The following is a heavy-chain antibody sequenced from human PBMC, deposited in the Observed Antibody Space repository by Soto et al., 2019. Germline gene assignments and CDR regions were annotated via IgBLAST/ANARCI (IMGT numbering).Heavy chain of an antibody. J-gene: IGHJ4*02. D-gene: IGHD2-8*01. V-gene: IGHV3-23*01. Sequence: EVQLLESGGGLVQPGGSLGLSFAGFGLPFRNHARSWVRQAPGKGLEWVSTIAPIGYSTHYAGSVEGRFTISRDDSKSTLDLQMNSLRADDTAVYYCVSWVSPHFDYWGQGTLVSVSS. CDR1: GLPFRNHA. CDR3: VSWVSPHFDY. CDR2: IAPIGYST.